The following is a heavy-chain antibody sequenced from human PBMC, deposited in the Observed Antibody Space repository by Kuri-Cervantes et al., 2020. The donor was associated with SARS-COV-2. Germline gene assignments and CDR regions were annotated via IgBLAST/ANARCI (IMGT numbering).Heavy chain of an antibody. CDR3: ARVKPYYDSSGYSPPHYYYYYMDV. CDR1: GGSISSGDYY. D-gene: IGHD3-22*01. V-gene: IGHV4-61*08. CDR2: IYYSGST. Sequence: SETLSLTCTVSGGSISSGDYYWSWIRQPPGKGLEWIGYIYYSGSTNYNPSLKSRVTISVDTSKNQFSLKLSSVTAADTAVYYCARVKPYYDSSGYSPPHYYYYYMDVWGKGTTVTVSS. J-gene: IGHJ6*03.